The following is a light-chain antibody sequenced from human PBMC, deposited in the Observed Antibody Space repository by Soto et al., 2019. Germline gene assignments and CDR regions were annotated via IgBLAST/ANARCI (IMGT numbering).Light chain of an antibody. CDR1: SSDVGGYNH. CDR2: DVS. CDR3: SSYARSSTYV. Sequence: QSVLTQPASVSGSPGQSITISCTGTSSDVGGYNHVSWYQQHPGKAPKLMIYDVSNRPSGVSNRFFGSKSGNTASLTISGLQAEDEADYYCSSYARSSTYVFGTGTKVTVL. J-gene: IGLJ1*01. V-gene: IGLV2-14*03.